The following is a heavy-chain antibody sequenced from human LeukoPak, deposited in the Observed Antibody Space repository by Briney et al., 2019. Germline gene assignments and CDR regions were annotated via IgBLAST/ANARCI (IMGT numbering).Heavy chain of an antibody. CDR2: IYYSGST. CDR1: GGSISSGGYY. V-gene: IGHV4-31*03. Sequence: NPSETLSLTCTVSGGSISSGGYYWRWIRQHPAKGLEWIGYIYYSGSTYYNPSLKSRVTISVDTSKNQFSLKLSSVTAADTAVYYCAGLYSSGWYEEGHWFDPWGQGTLVTVSS. J-gene: IGHJ5*02. CDR3: AGLYSSGWYEEGHWFDP. D-gene: IGHD6-19*01.